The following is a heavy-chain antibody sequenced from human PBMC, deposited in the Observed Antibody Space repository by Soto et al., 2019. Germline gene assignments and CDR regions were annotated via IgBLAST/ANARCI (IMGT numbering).Heavy chain of an antibody. J-gene: IGHJ3*02. D-gene: IGHD2-15*01. CDR1: GGSISSSSYY. V-gene: IGHV4-39*01. Sequence: SETLSLTCTVSGGSISSSSYYWGWIRQPPGKGLEWIGSIYYSGSTYYNPSLKSRVTISVDTSKNQFSLKLSSVTAADTAVYYCARRLPLVVVAATSGAFDIWGQGTMVTVSS. CDR2: IYYSGST. CDR3: ARRLPLVVVAATSGAFDI.